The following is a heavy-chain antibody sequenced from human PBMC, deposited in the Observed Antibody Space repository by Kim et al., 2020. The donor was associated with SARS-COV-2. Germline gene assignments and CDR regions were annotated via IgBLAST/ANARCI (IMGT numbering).Heavy chain of an antibody. Sequence: GGSLRLSCAASGFTFSSYAMSWVRQAPGKGLEWVSTLTGSGGSTYYADSVKGRFTISRDNSQNTLYLQMSSLRGDDTAFYYCAKGVAAPAYHRFDPWGPGTLVTVSS. D-gene: IGHD6-13*01. CDR2: LTGSGGST. CDR1: GFTFSSYA. CDR3: AKGVAAPAYHRFDP. J-gene: IGHJ5*02. V-gene: IGHV3-23*01.